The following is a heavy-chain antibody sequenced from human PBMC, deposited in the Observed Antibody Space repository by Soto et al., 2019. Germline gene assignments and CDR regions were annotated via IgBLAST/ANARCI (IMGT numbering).Heavy chain of an antibody. CDR1: GFTFSSYA. D-gene: IGHD3-10*01. CDR2: ISGSGGST. J-gene: IGHJ4*02. V-gene: IGHV3-23*01. CDR3: AKDLFPPYYGSGSALDY. Sequence: GGSLRLSCAASGFTFSSYAMSWVRQAPGKGLEWVSAISGSGGSTYYANSVKGGFTISRDNSKNTLYLQMNSLRAEDTAVYYCAKDLFPPYYGSGSALDYWGQGTLVTVSS.